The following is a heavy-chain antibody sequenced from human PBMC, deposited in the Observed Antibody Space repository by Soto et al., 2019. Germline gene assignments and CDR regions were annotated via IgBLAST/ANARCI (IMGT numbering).Heavy chain of an antibody. CDR3: AKGDAFYYYGLDV. J-gene: IGHJ6*04. CDR1: GGTFSSYA. CDR2: IIPIFGTA. V-gene: IGHV1-69*06. Sequence: SVKVSCKASGGTFSSYAISWVRQAPGQGLEWMGGIIPIFGTANYAQKFQGRVTITADKSTSTAYMELSSLRSEDPAVYYCAKGDAFYYYGLDVSGKGPKGNVSS.